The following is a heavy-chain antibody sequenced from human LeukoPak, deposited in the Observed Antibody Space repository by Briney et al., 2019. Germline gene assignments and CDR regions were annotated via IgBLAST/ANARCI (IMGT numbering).Heavy chain of an antibody. V-gene: IGHV3-9*01. CDR2: ISWNSGSI. D-gene: IGHD2-2*02. J-gene: IGHJ5*02. Sequence: GRSLRLSCAASGFTFDDYAMHWVRQAPGKGLEWVSGISWNSGSIGYADSVKGRFTISRDNAKNSLYLQMNSLRAEDTALYYCAKDYFPIVVVPAAIGSWGQGTLVTVSS. CDR1: GFTFDDYA. CDR3: AKDYFPIVVVPAAIGS.